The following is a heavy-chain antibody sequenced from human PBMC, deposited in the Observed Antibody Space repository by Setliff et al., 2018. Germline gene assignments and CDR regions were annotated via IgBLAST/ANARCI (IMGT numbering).Heavy chain of an antibody. J-gene: IGHJ6*04. V-gene: IGHV5-51*01. Sequence: PGASLKISCKASGYTFRNYWIAWVRQMPGKGLEWMGIINPEDSETKYSPSFHGLVTISADKSITTAYLQWSNLKASDTAIYYCARAWYERNYDDSGSYYYYVLDFWGKGTTVTVSS. CDR3: ARAWYERNYDDSGSYYYYVLDF. D-gene: IGHD3-22*01. CDR2: INPEDSET. CDR1: GYTFRNYW.